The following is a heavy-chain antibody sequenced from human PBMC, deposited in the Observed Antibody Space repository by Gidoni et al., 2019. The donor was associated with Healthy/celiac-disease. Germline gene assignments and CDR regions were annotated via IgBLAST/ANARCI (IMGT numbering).Heavy chain of an antibody. J-gene: IGHJ4*02. CDR3: ARGIVGATLFDY. Sequence: QVQLVQSGAEVKKPGSSVKVSCKASVVTFSSYAISWVRQAPGQGREWMGRIIPILGIARYAQKFQGRVTITADKSTSTAYMELSSLRSEDTAVYYCARGIVGATLFDYWGQGTLVTVSS. V-gene: IGHV1-69*09. CDR2: IIPILGIA. D-gene: IGHD1-26*01. CDR1: VVTFSSYA.